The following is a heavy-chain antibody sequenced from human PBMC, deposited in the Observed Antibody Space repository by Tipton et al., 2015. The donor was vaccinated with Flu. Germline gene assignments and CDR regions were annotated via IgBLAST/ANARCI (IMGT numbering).Heavy chain of an antibody. V-gene: IGHV4-59*02. J-gene: IGHJ6*02. D-gene: IGHD4-11*01. CDR2: IYYRGTT. Sequence: LRLSCTVSGGSVSPYYWNWVRQSPGKGLEWIGYIYYRGTTGYKPSLKSRVTISVDTSKNQVSLKLTSVTAADTAVYYCARDLVQDYRDQYFGMDIWGQGTTVTVSS. CDR3: ARDLVQDYRDQYFGMDI. CDR1: GGSVSPYY.